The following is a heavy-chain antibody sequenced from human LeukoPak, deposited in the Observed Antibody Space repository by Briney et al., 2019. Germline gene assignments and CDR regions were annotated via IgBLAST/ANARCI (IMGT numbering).Heavy chain of an antibody. J-gene: IGHJ5*02. CDR1: GGSFSGYY. Sequence: PSETLSLTCAVYGGSFSGYYWSWIRQPPGKGLEWIGEINHSGSTNYNPSLKSRVTISVDTSKNQFSLKLSSVTAADTAVYYCARGQDRFDPWGQGTLVTVSS. CDR2: INHSGST. V-gene: IGHV4-34*01. CDR3: ARGQDRFDP.